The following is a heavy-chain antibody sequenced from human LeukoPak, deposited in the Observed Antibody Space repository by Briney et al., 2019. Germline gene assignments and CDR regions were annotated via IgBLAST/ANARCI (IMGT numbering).Heavy chain of an antibody. J-gene: IGHJ4*02. CDR3: AREYGSGRPFDY. V-gene: IGHV3-64*01. Sequence: PGGSLRLSCAASGFSFDAYTMHWVRQAPGKGLEYVSAISSNGGSTYYANSVRGRFTISRDNSKNTLFVQMGSLRAEDMAVYYCAREYGSGRPFDYWGQGTLVTVSS. CDR2: ISSNGGST. D-gene: IGHD3-10*01. CDR1: GFSFDAYT.